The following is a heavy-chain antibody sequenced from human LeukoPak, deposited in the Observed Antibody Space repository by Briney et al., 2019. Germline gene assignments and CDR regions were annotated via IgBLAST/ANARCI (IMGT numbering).Heavy chain of an antibody. CDR1: VFTFSSYS. CDR3: ARDQGLLVVAGRFGY. D-gene: IGHD6-19*01. J-gene: IGHJ4*02. Sequence: GGSLRLSCAASVFTFSSYSMSWVRQAPGKGLEWVSSISSSNSYIYNADSVKGRFTISRDNAKNSLYLQMNSLRAEDTAVYYCARDQGLLVVAGRFGYWGQGTLVTVSS. V-gene: IGHV3-21*01. CDR2: ISSSNSYI.